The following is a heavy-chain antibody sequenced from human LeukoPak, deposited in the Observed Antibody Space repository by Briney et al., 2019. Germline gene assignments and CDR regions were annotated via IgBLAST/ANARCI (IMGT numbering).Heavy chain of an antibody. D-gene: IGHD6-6*01. Sequence: PGGSLRLSCAASGFTFSSYSMNWVRQAPGKGLEWVSSISSSSSYIYYADSVKGRFTISRDNAKNSLYLQMNSLRAEDTVVYYCARGYSSSAHDAFDIWGQGTMVTVSS. J-gene: IGHJ3*02. CDR2: ISSSSSYI. CDR3: ARGYSSSAHDAFDI. V-gene: IGHV3-21*01. CDR1: GFTFSSYS.